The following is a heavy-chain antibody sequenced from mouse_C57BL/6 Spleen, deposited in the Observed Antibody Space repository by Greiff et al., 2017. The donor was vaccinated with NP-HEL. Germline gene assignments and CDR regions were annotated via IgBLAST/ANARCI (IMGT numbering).Heavy chain of an antibody. CDR2: IYPGSGNT. CDR1: GYTFTDYY. D-gene: IGHD2-4*01. Sequence: QVQLKQSGAELVRPGASVKLSCKASGYTFTDYYINWVKQRPGQGLEWIARIYPGSGNTYYNEKFKGKATLTAEKSSSTAYMQLSSLTSEDSAVYFCARDYDYDGWYFDVWGTGTTVTVSS. V-gene: IGHV1-76*01. J-gene: IGHJ1*03. CDR3: ARDYDYDGWYFDV.